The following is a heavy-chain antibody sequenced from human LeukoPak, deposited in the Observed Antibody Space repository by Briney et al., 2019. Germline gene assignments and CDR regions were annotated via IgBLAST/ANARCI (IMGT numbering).Heavy chain of an antibody. CDR3: TSGIAAAGTHY. CDR2: IRSKAYGGTT. V-gene: IGHV3-49*04. J-gene: IGHJ4*02. CDR1: RFTFGDYA. D-gene: IGHD6-13*01. Sequence: GGSLRLPCTASRFTFGDYAMSWVRQAPGKGLEWVGFIRSKAYGGTTEYAASVKGRFTISRDDSKSIAYLQMNSLKTEDTAVYYCTSGIAAAGTHYWGQGTLVTISS.